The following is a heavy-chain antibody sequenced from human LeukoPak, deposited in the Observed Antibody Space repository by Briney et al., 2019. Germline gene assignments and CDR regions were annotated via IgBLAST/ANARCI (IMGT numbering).Heavy chain of an antibody. D-gene: IGHD3-22*01. CDR3: ARGNYYDSSGYRGAYYFDY. J-gene: IGHJ4*02. CDR1: GGSISSGGYY. V-gene: IGHV4-31*03. Sequence: PSQTLSLTCTVSGGSISSGGYYWSWIRQHPGKGLEWIGYIYYSGSTYYNPSLKSRVTMSVDTSKNQFSLKLSSVTAADTAVYYCARGNYYDSSGYRGAYYFDYWGQGTLVTVSS. CDR2: IYYSGST.